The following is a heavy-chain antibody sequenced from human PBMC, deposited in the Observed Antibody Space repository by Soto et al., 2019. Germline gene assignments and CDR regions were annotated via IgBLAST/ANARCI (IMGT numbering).Heavy chain of an antibody. Sequence: EVQLAESGGGLVQPGGSLRLSCAAAGFTFSNYWLNWVRQAPGKGLEWVANINEDGSEKSYVDSVKGRVTISRDNAQKTLKLQMNSMRTEDTAVPDCARGTTTPGTAYGGQGTRVTVSS. CDR3: ARGTTTPGTAY. CDR2: INEDGSEK. CDR1: GFTFSNYW. V-gene: IGHV3-7*01. J-gene: IGHJ4*02. D-gene: IGHD1-1*01.